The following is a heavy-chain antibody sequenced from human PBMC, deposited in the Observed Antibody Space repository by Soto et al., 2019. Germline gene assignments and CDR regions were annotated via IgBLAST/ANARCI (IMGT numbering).Heavy chain of an antibody. CDR2: ISWDGGST. V-gene: IGHV3-43*01. J-gene: IGHJ6*02. D-gene: IGHD6-13*01. Sequence: EVQLVESGGVVVQPGGSLRLSCAASGFTFDDYTMHWVRQAPGKGLEWVSLISWDGGSTYYADSVKGRFTISRDNSKNSLYLQTNSLRTEDTALYYCAKDIGIAAHYGMDVWGQGTTVTVSS. CDR3: AKDIGIAAHYGMDV. CDR1: GFTFDDYT.